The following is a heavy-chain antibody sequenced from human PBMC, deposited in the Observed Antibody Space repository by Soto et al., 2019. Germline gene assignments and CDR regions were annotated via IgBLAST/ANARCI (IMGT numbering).Heavy chain of an antibody. CDR1: GGSISSGGYY. Sequence: QVQLQESGPGLVKPSQTLSLTCTVSGGSISSGGYYWSWIRQHPGKGLEWIGYIYYSGSTYYNPALESRVTKSVDTTKNQLSLKLSFVTAADTAVYYCASSSGGRFYDYWGQGTLVTVSS. D-gene: IGHD2-15*01. J-gene: IGHJ4*02. CDR3: ASSSGGRFYDY. CDR2: IYYSGST. V-gene: IGHV4-31*03.